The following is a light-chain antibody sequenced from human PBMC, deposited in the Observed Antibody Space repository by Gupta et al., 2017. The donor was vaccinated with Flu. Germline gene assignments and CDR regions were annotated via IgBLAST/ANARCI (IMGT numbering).Light chain of an antibody. J-gene: IGLJ1*01. Sequence: QSALTPPPPASGSPGQSVTISCTGTSSDVGGYNYVSWYQQHPGKAPKLMIYEVSKRPSGVPDRFSGSKSGNTASLTVSGLQAEDEADYYCSSYAGSNKRVFGTGTKVTVL. CDR1: SSDVGGYNY. CDR2: EVS. CDR3: SSYAGSNKRV. V-gene: IGLV2-8*01.